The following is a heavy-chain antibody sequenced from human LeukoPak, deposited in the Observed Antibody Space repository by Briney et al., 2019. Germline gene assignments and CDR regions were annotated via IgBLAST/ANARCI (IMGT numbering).Heavy chain of an antibody. D-gene: IGHD3-10*01. Sequence: SETLSLTCTVSGGSISSYYWSWIRQPPGKGLEWIGYIYYSGGTNYNPSLKSRVTISVDTSKNQFSLKLSSVTAADTAVYYCVTLGVRFGERWFDPWGQGTLVTVSS. CDR3: VTLGVRFGERWFDP. CDR2: IYYSGGT. CDR1: GGSISSYY. V-gene: IGHV4-59*01. J-gene: IGHJ5*02.